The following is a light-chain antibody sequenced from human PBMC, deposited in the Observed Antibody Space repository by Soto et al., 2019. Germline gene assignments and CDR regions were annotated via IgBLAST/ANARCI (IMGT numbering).Light chain of an antibody. CDR1: SGHSNYA. CDR2: LNSDGSH. Sequence: QLVLTQSPSASASLGASVKLTCTLTSGHSNYAIAWHQQRPEKGPRFLMKLNSDGSHNKGDGVPDRFSGSSSGAERYLTISSLQSEDEADYYCQTWGADWVFGGGTKVTVL. CDR3: QTWGADWV. J-gene: IGLJ3*02. V-gene: IGLV4-69*01.